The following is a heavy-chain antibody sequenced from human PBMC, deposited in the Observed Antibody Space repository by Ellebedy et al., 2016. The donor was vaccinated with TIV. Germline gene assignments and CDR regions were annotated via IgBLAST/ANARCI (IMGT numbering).Heavy chain of an antibody. CDR3: AKLQITHVTTSPPYYFDY. J-gene: IGHJ4*02. CDR1: GFTFSSYA. D-gene: IGHD4-17*01. CDR2: ISGSGGST. V-gene: IGHV3-23*01. Sequence: GESLKISXAASGFTFSSYAMSWVRQAPGKGLEWVSAISGSGGSTYYADSVKGRFTISRDNSKNTLYLQMNSLRAEDTAVYYCAKLQITHVTTSPPYYFDYWGQGTLVTVSS.